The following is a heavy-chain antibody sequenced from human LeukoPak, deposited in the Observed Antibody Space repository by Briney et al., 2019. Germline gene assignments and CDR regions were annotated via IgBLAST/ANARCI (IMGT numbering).Heavy chain of an antibody. Sequence: PGGSLRLSCAASGFTFSSYSMNWVRQAPGKGLEWVSSISSSSSYIYYADSVKGRFTIPRDNAKNSLYLQMNSLRADDTAVYYCARDRYCGGDCYSWFDYWGQGTLVTVSS. CDR3: ARDRYCGGDCYSWFDY. CDR2: ISSSSSYI. J-gene: IGHJ4*02. D-gene: IGHD2-21*02. CDR1: GFTFSSYS. V-gene: IGHV3-21*01.